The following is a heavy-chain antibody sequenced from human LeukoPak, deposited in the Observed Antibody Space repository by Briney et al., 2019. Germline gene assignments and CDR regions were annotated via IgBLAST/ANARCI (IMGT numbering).Heavy chain of an antibody. D-gene: IGHD1-1*01. Sequence: GGSLRLSCAASGFTFSSYSMMWVRQAPGKGLEWVSYISSSSTTIHYADSVKGRFTISRDNAKNSVYLQMNSLRAEDTAVYYCARGRTGTPSPSDYWGKGTLVTVSS. CDR3: ARGRTGTPSPSDY. CDR2: ISSSSTTI. V-gene: IGHV3-48*01. CDR1: GFTFSSYS. J-gene: IGHJ4*02.